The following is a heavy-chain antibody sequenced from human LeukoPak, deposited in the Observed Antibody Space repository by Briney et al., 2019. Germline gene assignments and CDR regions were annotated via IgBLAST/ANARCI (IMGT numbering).Heavy chain of an antibody. CDR3: ARGPSNSSGFHPHSDY. V-gene: IGHV1-18*01. D-gene: IGHD3-22*01. Sequence: GASVKVSCKASGYTFTNHGITWVRQAPGQGLEWMGWISAYNGDTKYAQKLQGRVTMTTDTSTNTAYMELRSLRSDDTAVYYCARGPSNSSGFHPHSDYWGQGTLVTVSS. CDR2: ISAYNGDT. J-gene: IGHJ4*02. CDR1: GYTFTNHG.